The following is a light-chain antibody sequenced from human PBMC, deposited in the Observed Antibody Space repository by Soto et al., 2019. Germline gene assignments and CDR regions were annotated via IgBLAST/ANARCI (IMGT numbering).Light chain of an antibody. CDR3: QQYDSSPSFT. CDR1: QSVSSSY. V-gene: IGKV3-20*01. J-gene: IGKJ3*01. CDR2: GAY. Sequence: EIVLTQSPGTLSLSPGERATLSCRASQSVSSSYLAWYQKRPGQAPRLLIYGAYGRATGIPDRFSGSGSGTDFTLTLSRLEPEDFAVYYCQQYDSSPSFTFGAGTKVDIK.